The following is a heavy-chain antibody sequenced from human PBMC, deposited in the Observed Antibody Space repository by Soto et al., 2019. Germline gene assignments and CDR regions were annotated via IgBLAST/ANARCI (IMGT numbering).Heavy chain of an antibody. J-gene: IGHJ4*02. CDR1: GYPLSNYH. Sequence: VLLEQSGAEVRRPGASVKISCQASGYPLSNYHMHWVRQAPGQGLEWMGMIDPDNGRTKFAQSLQGRVTMTRDTSTNSVYMELRALKSEDTAIYFCTRMSRSFDYWGQGSHVTVSS. CDR3: TRMSRSFDY. V-gene: IGHV1-46*03. CDR2: IDPDNGRT.